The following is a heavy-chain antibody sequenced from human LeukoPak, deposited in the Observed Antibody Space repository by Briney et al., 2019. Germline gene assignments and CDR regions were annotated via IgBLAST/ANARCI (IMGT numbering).Heavy chain of an antibody. Sequence: GGSLRLSCAASGFTFSSYSMNWVRQAPGKGLEWVSSISSSSSYIYYADSVKGRFTISRDNAKNSLYLQMNSLRAEDTAVYYCAREPERDTTRGALFDYWGQGTLVTVSS. CDR2: ISSSSSYI. J-gene: IGHJ4*02. CDR1: GFTFSSYS. D-gene: IGHD1-26*01. V-gene: IGHV3-21*01. CDR3: AREPERDTTRGALFDY.